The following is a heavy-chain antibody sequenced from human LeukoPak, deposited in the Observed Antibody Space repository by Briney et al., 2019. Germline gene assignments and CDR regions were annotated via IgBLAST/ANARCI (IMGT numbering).Heavy chain of an antibody. J-gene: IGHJ5*02. V-gene: IGHV4-4*07. D-gene: IGHD2-2*01. CDR1: GGSISSYY. CDR3: ARGIRGYCSSTSCSNWFDP. CDR2: IYTSGST. Sequence: PSETLSLTCSVSGGSISSYYWSWIRQPAGKGLEWIGLIYTSGSTNYNPSLKSRVTISVDTSKNQFSLKLSSVTAADTAVYYCARGIRGYCSSTSCSNWFDPWGQGTLVTVSS.